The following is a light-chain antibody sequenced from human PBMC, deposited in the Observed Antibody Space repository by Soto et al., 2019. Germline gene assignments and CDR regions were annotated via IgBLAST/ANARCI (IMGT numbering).Light chain of an antibody. CDR3: QQYGSSPRT. CDR1: QSVRSTN. J-gene: IGKJ1*01. V-gene: IGKV3-20*01. Sequence: EMVLRQSPGTRSLSQGERATLSCRPSQSVRSTNLAWYQQKPGQAPRLLIYGASSRATGIPDRFSGSGSGTDFTLTISRLEPEDFAVYYCQQYGSSPRTFGQGTKVEIK. CDR2: GAS.